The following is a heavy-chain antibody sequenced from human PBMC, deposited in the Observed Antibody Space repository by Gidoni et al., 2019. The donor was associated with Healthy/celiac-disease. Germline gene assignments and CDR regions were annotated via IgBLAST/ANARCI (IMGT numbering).Heavy chain of an antibody. D-gene: IGHD2-15*01. CDR2: ISSSSSYI. V-gene: IGHV3-21*01. J-gene: IGHJ6*02. CDR1: GFTFSSYS. CDR3: AREDCSGGSCYSRKGVYNGMDV. Sequence: EVQLVESGGGLVKPGGSLRLSCAASGFTFSSYSMTWVSQAPGKGLAWVSSISSSSSYIYYADSVKGRFTISRDNAKNSLYLQMNSLRAEDTAVYYCAREDCSGGSCYSRKGVYNGMDVWGQGTTVTVSS.